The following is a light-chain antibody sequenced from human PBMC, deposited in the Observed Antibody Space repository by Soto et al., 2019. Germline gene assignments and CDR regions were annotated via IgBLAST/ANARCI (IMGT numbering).Light chain of an antibody. CDR1: ETVSRSY. Sequence: EIVLTQSPGTMSLSPGQRATLSCRASETVSRSYLAWYQQTPGQAPRLLIYDASTRATDIPDRFAGSGSGTDFSLTISRLEPEDFGLYYCQQFVESPYTFGQGTKLEIK. V-gene: IGKV3-20*01. CDR2: DAS. J-gene: IGKJ2*01. CDR3: QQFVESPYT.